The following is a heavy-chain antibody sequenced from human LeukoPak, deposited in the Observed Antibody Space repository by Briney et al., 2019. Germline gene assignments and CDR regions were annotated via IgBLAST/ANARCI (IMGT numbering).Heavy chain of an antibody. CDR2: IWYDGSNK. CDR3: ARRSSSTHYYYYGMDV. V-gene: IGHV3-33*01. D-gene: IGHD6-6*01. Sequence: GGSLRLSYAASGFTFSSYGMHWVRQAPGKGLEWVAVIWYDGSNKYYADSVKGRFTISRDNSKNTLYLQMNSLRAEDTAVYYCARRSSSTHYYYYGMDVWGQGTTVTVSS. J-gene: IGHJ6*02. CDR1: GFTFSSYG.